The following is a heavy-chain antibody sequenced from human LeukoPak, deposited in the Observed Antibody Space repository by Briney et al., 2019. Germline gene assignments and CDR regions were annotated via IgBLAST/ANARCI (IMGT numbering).Heavy chain of an antibody. CDR2: IYYSGST. J-gene: IGHJ4*02. Sequence: SETLSLTCTVSGGSISSYYWSWIRQPPGKGLEWIGYIYYSGSTNYNPSLKSRVTISVDTSKNQFSLKLSSVTAADTAVYYCARSTGHIMVRGVSRFDYWGQGTLVTVSS. V-gene: IGHV4-59*12. CDR3: ARSTGHIMVRGVSRFDY. CDR1: GGSISSYY. D-gene: IGHD3-10*01.